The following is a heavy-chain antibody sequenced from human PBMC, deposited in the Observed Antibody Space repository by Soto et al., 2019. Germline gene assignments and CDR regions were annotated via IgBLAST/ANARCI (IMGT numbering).Heavy chain of an antibody. J-gene: IGHJ4*02. CDR1: GGSISSGDYY. Sequence: SETLSLTCTVSGGSISSGDYYWSWIRQPPGRGLEWIGYIYYSGSTYYNPSLKSRVTISVDTSKNQFSLKLSSVTAADTAVYYCASNRYGYTFYDYWGQGTLVTVSS. CDR3: ASNRYGYTFYDY. CDR2: IYYSGST. D-gene: IGHD5-18*01. V-gene: IGHV4-30-4*01.